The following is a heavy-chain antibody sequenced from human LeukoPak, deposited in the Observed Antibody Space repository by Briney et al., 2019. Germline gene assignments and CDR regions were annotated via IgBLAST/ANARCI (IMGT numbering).Heavy chain of an antibody. V-gene: IGHV4-61*02. J-gene: IGHJ3*02. CDR3: ARGPYSYDSSCAFDI. D-gene: IGHD3-22*01. CDR2: ISSSGST. CDR1: GDSISSGDYY. Sequence: SETLSLTCTVSGDSISSGDYYWSWIRQPAGKGLEWIGRISSSGSTNYNPSLKSRVTISVDTSKNQFSLKLSSVTAADTAVYFCARGPYSYDSSCAFDIWGQGTMVTVSS.